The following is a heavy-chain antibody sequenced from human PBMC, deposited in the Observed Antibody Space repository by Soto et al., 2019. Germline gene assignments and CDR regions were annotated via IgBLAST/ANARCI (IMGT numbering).Heavy chain of an antibody. CDR3: AKAATVVTLHYFDY. V-gene: IGHV3-23*01. Sequence: GGSLRLSCAASGFTFNNYGMSWVRQAPGKGLEWVSAITDSGGSTYYADSVKGRFTISRDNSKNTVYLQMNSLRAEDTAVYYCAKAATVVTLHYFDYWGQGTLVTVSS. J-gene: IGHJ4*02. CDR1: GFTFNNYG. CDR2: ITDSGGST. D-gene: IGHD4-17*01.